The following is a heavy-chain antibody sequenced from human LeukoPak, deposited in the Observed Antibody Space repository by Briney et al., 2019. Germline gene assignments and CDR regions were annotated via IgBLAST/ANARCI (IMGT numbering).Heavy chain of an antibody. Sequence: PGGSLRLSCAASGFTFSSYWMSWVRQAPGKGLEWVANIKQDGSEKYYVDSVKGRFTISRDNAKNSLYLQMNSLRAEDTAVYYCARFGVGATMDYYFDYWGQGTLVTASS. J-gene: IGHJ4*02. D-gene: IGHD1-26*01. V-gene: IGHV3-7*01. CDR2: IKQDGSEK. CDR1: GFTFSSYW. CDR3: ARFGVGATMDYYFDY.